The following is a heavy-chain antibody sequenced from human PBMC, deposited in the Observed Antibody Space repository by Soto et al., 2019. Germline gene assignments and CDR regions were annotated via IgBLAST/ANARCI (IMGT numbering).Heavy chain of an antibody. V-gene: IGHV4-59*01. D-gene: IGHD1-26*01. CDR3: AGDQGSGSYVDY. J-gene: IGHJ4*02. CDR1: GGSISSYY. Sequence: QVQLQESGPGLVKPSETLSLTCTVSGGSISSYYWSWIRQPPGKGLEWIGYIYYSGSTNYNPSLKSRVTISVDTSKNQFSLKLSSVTAADPAVYYCAGDQGSGSYVDYWGQGTLVTVSS. CDR2: IYYSGST.